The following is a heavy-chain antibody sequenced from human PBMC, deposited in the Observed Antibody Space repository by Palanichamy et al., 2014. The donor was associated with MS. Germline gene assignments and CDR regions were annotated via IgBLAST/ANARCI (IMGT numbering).Heavy chain of an antibody. CDR3: ARDSRGFADI. V-gene: IGHV1-18*01. CDR1: GNTFT. Sequence: QVHLVQSGAEVKKPGGLSEGLCKASGNTFTITWVRQAPGQGLEWMGWISAYNGHTNYAQKLQGRVTMTTDTSRTTAYMELRSLRFDDTAVYYCARDSRGFADIWGQGTLVTVFS. CDR2: ISAYNGHT. J-gene: IGHJ4*02.